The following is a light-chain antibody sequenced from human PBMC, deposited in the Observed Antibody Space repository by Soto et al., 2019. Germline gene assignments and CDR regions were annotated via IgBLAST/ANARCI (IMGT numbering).Light chain of an antibody. V-gene: IGKV3-15*01. CDR3: QVHARPPTK. J-gene: IGKJ4*02. Sequence: TQTPSTLPLSREESTTLSCRASESVSTNLAWYQQKAGKAPRLLIYGASTRATGIPARFSGSGSGPDFTLTSSSVKPEDFPFYYCQVHARPPTKFGGGTKVDIK. CDR2: GAS. CDR1: ESVSTN.